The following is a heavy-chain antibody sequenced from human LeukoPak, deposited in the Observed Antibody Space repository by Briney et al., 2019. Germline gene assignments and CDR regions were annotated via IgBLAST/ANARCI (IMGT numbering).Heavy chain of an antibody. CDR1: GGPISSNDYY. Sequence: SETLSLTCTVSGGPISSNDYYWGWIRQSPGKGLEWIANIFYSGSTHYNPSLKSRVSISVDTSKNQFSLKLSSVTAADTAIYYCARQSSHYYGSGTFRHFDYWGQGTLVSVFS. V-gene: IGHV4-39*01. CDR2: IFYSGST. J-gene: IGHJ4*02. D-gene: IGHD3-10*01. CDR3: ARQSSHYYGSGTFRHFDY.